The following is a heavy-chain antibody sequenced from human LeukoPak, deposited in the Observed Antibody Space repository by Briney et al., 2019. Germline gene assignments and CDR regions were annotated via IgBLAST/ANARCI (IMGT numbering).Heavy chain of an antibody. CDR2: IRSKAYSGTT. V-gene: IGHV3-49*03. Sequence: QTGGSLRLSCTASGFRFDDYAMSWFRQAPGKGLEWAELIRSKAYSGTTDYAASVRGRFTMSRDDSKSIAYLEMNRLKTEDSAIYYCTRDLMVVSVHNGFDIWGQGTLVTVSS. J-gene: IGHJ3*02. D-gene: IGHD2-15*01. CDR1: GFRFDDYA. CDR3: TRDLMVVSVHNGFDI.